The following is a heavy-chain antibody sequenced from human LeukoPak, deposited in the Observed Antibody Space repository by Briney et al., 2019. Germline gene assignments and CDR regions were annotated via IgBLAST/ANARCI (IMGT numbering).Heavy chain of an antibody. CDR2: INNDGVST. J-gene: IGHJ6*03. CDR3: SYCSSTSCHPSFYYYYMDV. Sequence: GGSLRLSCATSGFTLSSYWMHWVRQVPGKGLEWLSRINNDGVSTSYADSVKGRFTISRDNAKNTLYLQMNSLRAEDTAVYYCSYCSSTSCHPSFYYYYMDVWGKGTTVTVSS. CDR1: GFTLSSYW. D-gene: IGHD2-2*01. V-gene: IGHV3-74*01.